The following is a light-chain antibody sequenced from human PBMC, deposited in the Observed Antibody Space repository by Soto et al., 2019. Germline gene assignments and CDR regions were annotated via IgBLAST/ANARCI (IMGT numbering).Light chain of an antibody. J-gene: IGLJ2*01. V-gene: IGLV4-60*03. CDR2: LEGSGSY. Sequence: QTVVTQSSSASASLGSSVKLTCTLSSGHSSYIIAWHQQQPGKAPRYSMKLEGSGSYNKGSGVPDRFSGSSSGADRYLTISNLQSEDEADYYCETWDSNTRVFGGGTKLTVL. CDR1: SGHSSYI. CDR3: ETWDSNTRV.